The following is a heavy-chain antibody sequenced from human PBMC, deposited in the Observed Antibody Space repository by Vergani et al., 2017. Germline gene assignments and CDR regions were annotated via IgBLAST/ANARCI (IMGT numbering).Heavy chain of an antibody. Sequence: QVQLQESGPRLVRPSQTLSLPCTVSGGSINTGAYYWSWIRQPAGKGLEWIGRVYTSGMTHYNPSLKSRVTILVDRSKSQLSLKLTSVTAGDTAVYFCARELSYYYGSGSDDYNPYYYEGMDVWGPGTTVTVSS. CDR3: ARELSYYYGSGSDDYNPYYYEGMDV. CDR1: GGSINTGAYY. J-gene: IGHJ6*02. CDR2: VYTSGMT. D-gene: IGHD3-10*01. V-gene: IGHV4-61*02.